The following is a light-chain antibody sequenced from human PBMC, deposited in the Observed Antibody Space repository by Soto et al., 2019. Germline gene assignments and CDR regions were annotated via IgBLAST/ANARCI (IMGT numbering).Light chain of an antibody. Sequence: DTQMAQSPSSLSASVGDRISITCRASHTASNYVNWYQQKPGKAPTLLISATSTLQSGVPSRFSGSGSGTDFTLTITSLQPEDFAVYYCQQCGSSSTVGQGTRLEIK. CDR1: HTASNY. CDR3: QQCGSSST. V-gene: IGKV1-39*01. J-gene: IGKJ5*01. CDR2: ATS.